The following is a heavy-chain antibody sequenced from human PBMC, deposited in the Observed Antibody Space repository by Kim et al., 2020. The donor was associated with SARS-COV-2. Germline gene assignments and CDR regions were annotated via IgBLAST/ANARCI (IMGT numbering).Heavy chain of an antibody. CDR3: ARRHYGSGSSPFDY. J-gene: IGHJ4*02. Sequence: NPSLKSRVTISVDTSKNQFSLKLSSVTAADTAVYYCARRHYGSGSSPFDYWGQGTLVTVSS. D-gene: IGHD3-10*01. V-gene: IGHV4-34*01.